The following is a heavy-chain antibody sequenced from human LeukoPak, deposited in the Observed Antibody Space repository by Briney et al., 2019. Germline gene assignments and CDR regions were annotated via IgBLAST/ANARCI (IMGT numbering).Heavy chain of an antibody. CDR1: GYTFTSYY. CDR3: ARRGSYYYYMDV. J-gene: IGHJ6*03. Sequence: ASVKVSCKASGYTFTSYYMHWVRQAPGQGLEWMGWINPNSGGTNYAQKFQGRVTMTRDTSISTAYMELSRLRSDDTAVYYCARRGSYYYYMDVWGKGTTVTVSS. V-gene: IGHV1-2*02. D-gene: IGHD3-16*01. CDR2: INPNSGGT.